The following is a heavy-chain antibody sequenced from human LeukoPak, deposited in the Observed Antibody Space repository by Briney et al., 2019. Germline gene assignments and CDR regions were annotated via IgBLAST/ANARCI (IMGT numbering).Heavy chain of an antibody. D-gene: IGHD1-1*01. Sequence: GGSLRLSCAASGFTFSSYTMNWVRQAPGKGLEWVANIKQDGSEKYYVDSVKGRFTISRDNAKNSLYLQMNSLRAEDTAVYYCARGVPTGIDYFDYWGQGTLVTVSS. V-gene: IGHV3-7*01. CDR2: IKQDGSEK. CDR3: ARGVPTGIDYFDY. CDR1: GFTFSSYT. J-gene: IGHJ4*02.